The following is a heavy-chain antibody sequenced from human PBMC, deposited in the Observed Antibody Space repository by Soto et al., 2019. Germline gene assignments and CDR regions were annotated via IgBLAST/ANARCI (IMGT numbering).Heavy chain of an antibody. D-gene: IGHD3-3*01. CDR1: GDTFSNQA. CDR3: AASTFQSGVSGYFHLDH. V-gene: IGHV1-69*06. Sequence: SVKVSCKTSGDTFSNQAISWVRQAPGQGPEWMGGIIPLFDSASYAQRSHDRVTITADKFTNTVYMELRSLTSEDTAVYYCAASTFQSGVSGYFHLDHWGQGTLVTVSS. CDR2: IIPLFDSA. J-gene: IGHJ4*02.